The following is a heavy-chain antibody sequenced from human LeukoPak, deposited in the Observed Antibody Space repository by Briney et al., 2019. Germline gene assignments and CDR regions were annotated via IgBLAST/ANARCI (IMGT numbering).Heavy chain of an antibody. CDR3: AREGRYQLLSGWFDP. V-gene: IGHV1-18*01. J-gene: IGHJ5*02. CDR2: ISAYNGNT. CDR1: GYTFTSYG. Sequence: ASVKVSCKASGYTFTSYGISWVRQAPGQGLEWMGWISAYNGNTNYAQKLQGRVTMTTDTSTSTAYMELRSLRSDDTAVYYCAREGRYQLLSGWFDPWGQGTLVTVSS. D-gene: IGHD2-2*01.